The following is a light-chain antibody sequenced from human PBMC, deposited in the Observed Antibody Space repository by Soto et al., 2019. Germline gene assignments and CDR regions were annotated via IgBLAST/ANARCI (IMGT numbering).Light chain of an antibody. CDR2: YDT. CDR1: NMGSKS. CDR3: QVWDSSSGHREV. V-gene: IGLV3-21*04. J-gene: IGLJ2*01. Sequence: SYELTQPPSVTVAPGETARISCGGNNMGSKSLFWYQQKAGQAPVLVIYYDTNRPSGIPERFSGSNSGNTATLTISRVEVGDEAEYYCQVWDSSSGHREVFGGGTKVTVL.